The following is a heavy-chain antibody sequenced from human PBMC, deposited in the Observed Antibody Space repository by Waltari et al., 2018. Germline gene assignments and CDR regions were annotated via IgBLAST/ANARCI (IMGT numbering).Heavy chain of an antibody. V-gene: IGHV3-74*01. CDR3: AHLFVIRTFDAFDI. Sequence: EVQLVESGGGLVQPGGSLRLSCPVSGFPFPSHWMHWVRQPPGKGLVWVSRISPDGSDTTYADSVKGRFTISRDNAKNTLYLQMHSLRAEDTAVYYCAHLFVIRTFDAFDIWGQGTMVTVSS. CDR1: GFPFPSHW. CDR2: ISPDGSDT. D-gene: IGHD3-10*01. J-gene: IGHJ3*02.